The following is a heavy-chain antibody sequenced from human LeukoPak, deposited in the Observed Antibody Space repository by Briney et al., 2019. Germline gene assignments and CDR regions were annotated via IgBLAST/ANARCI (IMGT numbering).Heavy chain of an antibody. CDR2: IKSKTDGGTT. CDR1: GFTFSNAW. V-gene: IGHV3-15*01. CDR3: TTATVGATTSYYYYYYYMDV. Sequence: GGSLRLSCAASGFTFSNAWMSWVRQAPGKGLEWVGRIKSKTDGGTTDYAAPVKGRFTISRDDSKNTLYLQMNSLKTEDTAVYYCTTATVGATTSYYYYYYYMDVWGKGTTVTVSS. D-gene: IGHD1-26*01. J-gene: IGHJ6*03.